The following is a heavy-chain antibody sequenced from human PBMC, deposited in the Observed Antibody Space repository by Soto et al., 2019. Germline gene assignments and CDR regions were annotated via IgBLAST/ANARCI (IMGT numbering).Heavy chain of an antibody. J-gene: IGHJ6*02. D-gene: IGHD1-26*01. CDR3: SRSVIVGQYYFYGMDV. Sequence: QVQLVESGGGVVQPGRSLRLSCAASGFTFSSYAMHWVRQAPGKGLEWVAVISYDGSNKYYADSVKGRFTISRDNSKNTLYLQMNSLRAEDTAVYYCSRSVIVGQYYFYGMDVWGQGTTVTVSS. CDR2: ISYDGSNK. V-gene: IGHV3-30-3*01. CDR1: GFTFSSYA.